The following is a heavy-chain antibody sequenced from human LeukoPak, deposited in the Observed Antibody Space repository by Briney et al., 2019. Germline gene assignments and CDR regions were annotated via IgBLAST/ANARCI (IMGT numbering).Heavy chain of an antibody. CDR1: GYSISSGYY. D-gene: IGHD3-22*01. CDR3: ARVLITMIVVV. Sequence: PSETLSLTCTVSGYSISSGYYWGWIRQPPGKGLEWIGSIYHSGSTYYNPSLKSRVTISVDTSKNQFSLKLSSVTAADTAVYYCARVLITMIVVVWGQGTLVTVSS. V-gene: IGHV4-38-2*02. CDR2: IYHSGST. J-gene: IGHJ4*02.